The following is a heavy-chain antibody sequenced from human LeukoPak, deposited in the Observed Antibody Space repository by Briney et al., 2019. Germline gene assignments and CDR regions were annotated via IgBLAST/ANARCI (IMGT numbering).Heavy chain of an antibody. Sequence: PGGSLRLSCVASGFTFNAYGIHCVRQAPGKGLEWVTVIWYDGNKEYYTDSVKGRFTISRDNSKNTLYLQMNSLRAEDTAVYYCAKGSTFYGGNSGPWALDYWGQGTLVTVSS. CDR3: AKGSTFYGGNSGPWALDY. CDR2: IWYDGNKE. D-gene: IGHD4-23*01. V-gene: IGHV3-33*06. CDR1: GFTFNAYG. J-gene: IGHJ4*02.